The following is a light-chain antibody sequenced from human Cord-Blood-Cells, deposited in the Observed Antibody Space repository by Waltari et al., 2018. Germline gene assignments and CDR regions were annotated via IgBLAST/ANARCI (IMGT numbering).Light chain of an antibody. CDR1: SSDVGGYNY. J-gene: IGLJ1*01. Sequence: QSALIQPASVSGSPGQSLTISCTGTSSDVGGYNYVSWYQQHPGKAPKLMIYDVSNRPSGVSNRFSGSKSGNTASLTISGLQAEDEADYYCSSYTSSSTYVFGTGTKVTVL. V-gene: IGLV2-14*01. CDR3: SSYTSSSTYV. CDR2: DVS.